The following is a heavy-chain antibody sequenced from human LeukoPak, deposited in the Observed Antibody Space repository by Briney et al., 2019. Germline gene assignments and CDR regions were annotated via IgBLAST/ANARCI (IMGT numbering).Heavy chain of an antibody. J-gene: IGHJ4*02. D-gene: IGHD6-19*01. Sequence: SETLSLTCAVYGGSFSGYYWSWIRQPPGKGLEWIGSIYHSGSTYYNPSLKSRVTISVDTSKNQFSLKLSSVTAADTAVYYCARVAAKTVDYWGQGTLVTVSS. V-gene: IGHV4-34*01. CDR2: IYHSGST. CDR3: ARVAAKTVDY. CDR1: GGSFSGYY.